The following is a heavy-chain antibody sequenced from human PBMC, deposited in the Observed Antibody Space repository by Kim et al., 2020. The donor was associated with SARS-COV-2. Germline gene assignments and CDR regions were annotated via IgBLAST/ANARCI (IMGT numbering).Heavy chain of an antibody. CDR1: GFTFSSYA. Sequence: GGSLRLSCAASGFTFSSYAMHWVRQAPGKGLEWVAVISYDGSNKYYADSVKGRFTIPRDNSKNTLYLQMNSLRAEDTAVYYCARGALDYDILTGYYTGGNYYNYDGIDVWGQGTTVTVSS. CDR3: ARGALDYDILTGYYTGGNYYNYDGIDV. D-gene: IGHD3-9*01. V-gene: IGHV3-30-3*01. CDR2: ISYDGSNK. J-gene: IGHJ6*02.